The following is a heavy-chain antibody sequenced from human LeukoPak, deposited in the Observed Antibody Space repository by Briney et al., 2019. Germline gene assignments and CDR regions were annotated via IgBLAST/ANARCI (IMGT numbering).Heavy chain of an antibody. Sequence: GGSLRLSCAASGFTVSSNYMSWVRQAPGKGLEWVSVIYSGGSTYYADSVKGRFTISRDNSKSTLYLQMNSLRAEDTAVYYCARDLYSSKTNDAFVIWGQGTMVTVSS. J-gene: IGHJ3*02. D-gene: IGHD6-13*01. V-gene: IGHV3-66*01. CDR2: IYSGGST. CDR1: GFTVSSNY. CDR3: ARDLYSSKTNDAFVI.